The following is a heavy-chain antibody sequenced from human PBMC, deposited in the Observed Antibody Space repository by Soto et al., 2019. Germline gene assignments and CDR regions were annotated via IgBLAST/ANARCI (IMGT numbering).Heavy chain of an antibody. J-gene: IGHJ4*02. Sequence: QLGGSLRLSCSASGFTFSSYAMHWVRQAPGKGLEYVSAISSNGGSTYYADSVKGRFTISRDNSKNTLYLQMSSLRAEDTAVYYCVKVKWGYDSSGYIFDYWGQGALVTVSS. CDR3: VKVKWGYDSSGYIFDY. V-gene: IGHV3-64D*06. CDR1: GFTFSSYA. CDR2: ISSNGGST. D-gene: IGHD3-22*01.